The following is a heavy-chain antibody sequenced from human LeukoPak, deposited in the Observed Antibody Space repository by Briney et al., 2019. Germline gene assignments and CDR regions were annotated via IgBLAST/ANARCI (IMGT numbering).Heavy chain of an antibody. D-gene: IGHD1-1*01. CDR2: IKEDGSAT. CDR3: ARDSPGYLAYDS. V-gene: IGHV3-7*04. CDR1: LFTFSTYW. Sequence: GGSLTLSCAASLFTFSTYWMSWVRQAPGKGPEWVDNIKEDGSATYYVDSVKGRFTISRDNAKKSLYLQMNSLRAEDTAVYYCARDSPGYLAYDSWGQGTLVTVSS. J-gene: IGHJ4*02.